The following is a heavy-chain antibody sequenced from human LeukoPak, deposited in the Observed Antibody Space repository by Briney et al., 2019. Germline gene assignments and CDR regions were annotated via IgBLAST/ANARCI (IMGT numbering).Heavy chain of an antibody. CDR3: ARVGIDSGSFADFDY. V-gene: IGHV4-38-2*02. J-gene: IGHJ4*02. D-gene: IGHD1-26*01. CDR2: IYHSGST. CDR1: GYSISSDYY. Sequence: SEALSLTCTVSGYSISSDYYWGWIRQPPGKGLEWIGSIYHSGSTYYNPSLKSRVTISVDTSKDQFSLKLSSVTAADTAVYFCARVGIDSGSFADFDYWGQGTLVTVSS.